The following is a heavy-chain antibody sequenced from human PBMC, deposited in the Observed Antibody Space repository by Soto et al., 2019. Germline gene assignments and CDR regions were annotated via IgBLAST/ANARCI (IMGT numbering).Heavy chain of an antibody. CDR2: ISGSGGST. D-gene: IGHD3-16*01. CDR3: AKDPAPGSVDKWGRFDP. J-gene: IGHJ5*02. Sequence: GGSLRLSCAASGFTFSSYAMSWVRQAPGKGLEWVSTISGSGGSTYYVDSVKGRFTISRDNSKSTLYLQMNSLRVEDTAVYYCAKDPAPGSVDKWGRFDPWGQGTLVTVSS. CDR1: GFTFSSYA. V-gene: IGHV3-23*01.